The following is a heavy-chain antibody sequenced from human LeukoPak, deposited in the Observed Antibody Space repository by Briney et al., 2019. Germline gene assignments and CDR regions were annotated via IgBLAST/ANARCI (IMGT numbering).Heavy chain of an antibody. V-gene: IGHV3-20*04. CDR1: GFTFSSYG. CDR2: INWNGGST. CDR3: ECAESSICKDGAFDI. D-gene: IGHD6-13*01. J-gene: IGHJ3*02. Sequence: PGGSLRLSCAASGFTFSSYGMNWVRQAPGKGLEWVSGINWNGGSTGYADSVKGRFTISRENAKNSLYLQMNSLRAGHTAVYYCECAESSICKDGAFDIWGQGTMVTVSS.